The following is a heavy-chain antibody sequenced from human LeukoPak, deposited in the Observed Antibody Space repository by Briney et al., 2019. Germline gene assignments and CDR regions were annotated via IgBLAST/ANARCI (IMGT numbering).Heavy chain of an antibody. D-gene: IGHD3-16*01. CDR3: ARQREGRYLWAFDI. CDR1: GGSISRSNSY. CDR2: IHYSEST. V-gene: IGHV4-39*01. Sequence: SETLSLTCTVSGGSISRSNSYWGWIRQPPGKGLEWIGSIHYSESTYYNPSLKSRVTISVDTSKNQFSLKMISVTAADTAVYYCARQREGRYLWAFDIWGQGTIVTVSS. J-gene: IGHJ3*02.